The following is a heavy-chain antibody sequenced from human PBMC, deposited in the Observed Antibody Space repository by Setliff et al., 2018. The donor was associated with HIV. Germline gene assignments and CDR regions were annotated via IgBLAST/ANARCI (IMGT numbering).Heavy chain of an antibody. D-gene: IGHD6-13*01. CDR1: GGTFSSYA. V-gene: IGHV1-69*10. J-gene: IGHJ6*02. Sequence: SVKVSCKASGGTFSSYAISWVRQAPGQGLEWMGGIIPILGIANYAQKFQGRATITADESTSTAYMELSSLRSEDTAVYYCASPAGNYYYGMDVWGQGTTVTVSS. CDR2: IIPILGIA. CDR3: ASPAGNYYYGMDV.